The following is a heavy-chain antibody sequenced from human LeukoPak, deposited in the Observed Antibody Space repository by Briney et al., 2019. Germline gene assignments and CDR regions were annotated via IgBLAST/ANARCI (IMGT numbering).Heavy chain of an antibody. CDR3: AKDSSDSSAYYFDY. Sequence: GGSLRLSCAASGITFSSYGMSWFRQAPGKGLEWVAVISYDGSNKYYADSVKGRFTISRDNSKNTLYLQMNSLRAEDTAVYYCAKDSSDSSAYYFDYWGQGTLVTVSS. CDR2: ISYDGSNK. D-gene: IGHD3-22*01. CDR1: GITFSSYG. V-gene: IGHV3-30*18. J-gene: IGHJ4*02.